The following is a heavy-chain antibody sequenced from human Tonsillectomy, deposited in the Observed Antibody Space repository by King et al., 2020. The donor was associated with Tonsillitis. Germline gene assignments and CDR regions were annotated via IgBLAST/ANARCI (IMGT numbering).Heavy chain of an antibody. CDR3: ARAAAIRGAEYFQH. J-gene: IGHJ1*01. V-gene: IGHV4-30-2*01. Sequence: QLQESGSGLVKPSQTLSLTCAVSGGSISSGGYSWGWIRQPPGTGLEWIGYIYQSGSTYYNPSLKSRVTISLDRSKNQFSLKLSSVTAADTAVYYCARAAAIRGAEYFQHWGQGTLVTVSS. CDR1: GGSISSGGYS. D-gene: IGHD5-24*01. CDR2: IYQSGST.